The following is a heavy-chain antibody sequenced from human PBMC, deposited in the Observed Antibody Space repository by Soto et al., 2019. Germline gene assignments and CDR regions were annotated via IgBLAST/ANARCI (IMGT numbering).Heavy chain of an antibody. Sequence: QVQVQESGPGLVKPSEALSLTCTVSGGSINNYYWRWIRQPPGKGLEWIGYIYYSGSINYNPSLRSRVTISVDTSKSQFSLKVTSVTAADTAVYYCASLSGSYPYYFDQWGQGTMVTVSS. CDR2: IYYSGSI. CDR3: ASLSGSYPYYFDQ. CDR1: GGSINNYY. J-gene: IGHJ4*02. V-gene: IGHV4-59*01. D-gene: IGHD1-26*01.